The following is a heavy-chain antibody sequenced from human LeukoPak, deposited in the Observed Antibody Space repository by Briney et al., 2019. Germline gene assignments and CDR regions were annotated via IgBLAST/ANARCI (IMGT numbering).Heavy chain of an antibody. V-gene: IGHV5-51*01. J-gene: IGHJ4*02. D-gene: IGHD3-22*01. Sequence: GESLQISCKGSGYSFTRYWIGWVRQMPGKGLEWMGIIYPGDSDTRYSPSFQGQVTISADKSISTVYLQWSSLKASDTAMYYCARGDYYDSSGYYYYWGQGTLVTVSS. CDR1: GYSFTRYW. CDR3: ARGDYYDSSGYYYY. CDR2: IYPGDSDT.